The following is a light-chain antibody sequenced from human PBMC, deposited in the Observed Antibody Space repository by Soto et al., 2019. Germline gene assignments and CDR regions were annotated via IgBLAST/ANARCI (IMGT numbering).Light chain of an antibody. CDR3: QQYGRSPWT. CDR1: QSVSSST. V-gene: IGKV3-20*01. Sequence: EIVLTQSPGTLSLSPGERATLSCRASQSVSSSTLAWYQQNPGQAPRLLTYGATSRATGIPDRFSGSGSGTDFTLTISRLEPEDFAVYYCQQYGRSPWTFGQGTKVEIK. CDR2: GAT. J-gene: IGKJ1*01.